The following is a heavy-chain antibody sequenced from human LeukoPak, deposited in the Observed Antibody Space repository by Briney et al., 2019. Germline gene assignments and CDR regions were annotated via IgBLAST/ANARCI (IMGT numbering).Heavy chain of an antibody. J-gene: IGHJ5*02. CDR1: GGSISSGGYY. D-gene: IGHD3-10*01. CDR2: IYYSGST. CDR3: ASTSITMVRGVIMANWFDP. V-gene: IGHV4-31*03. Sequence: SRTLSLTCTVSGGSISSGGYYWSWICQHPGKGLEWIGYIYYSGSTYYNPSLKSRVTISVDTSKNQFSLKLSSVTAADTAVYYCASTSITMVRGVIMANWFDPWGQGTLVTVSS.